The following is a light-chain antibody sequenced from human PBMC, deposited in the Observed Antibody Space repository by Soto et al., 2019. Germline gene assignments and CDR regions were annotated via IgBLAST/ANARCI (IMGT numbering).Light chain of an antibody. V-gene: IGLV1-40*01. CDR3: HSCDSSLSGSVV. Sequence: QSVLTQPPSVSGAPGQRVTISCTGSSSNIGAGYDVHWYQQLPGTAPKLLIYGNSNRPSGVPDRFSGVKSGTSASLAITGLQFEDEADDYCHSCDSSLSGSVVFGGGAKLTVL. J-gene: IGLJ2*01. CDR2: GNS. CDR1: SSNIGAGYD.